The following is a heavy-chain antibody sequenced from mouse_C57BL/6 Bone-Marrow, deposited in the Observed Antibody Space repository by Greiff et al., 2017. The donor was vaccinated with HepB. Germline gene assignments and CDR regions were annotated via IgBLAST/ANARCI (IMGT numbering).Heavy chain of an antibody. V-gene: IGHV1-59*01. J-gene: IGHJ1*03. CDR1: GYTFTSYW. CDR3: AKDNYGYGSSDEDDWYFDV. CDR2: IDPSDSYT. Sequence: QVQLQQPGAELVRPGTSVKLSCKASGYTFTSYWMHWVKQRPGQGLEWIGVIDPSDSYTNYNQKFKGKATLTVDTSSSTAYMQLSSLTSEDSAVYHCAKDNYGYGSSDEDDWYFDVWGTGTTVTVSS. D-gene: IGHD1-1*01.